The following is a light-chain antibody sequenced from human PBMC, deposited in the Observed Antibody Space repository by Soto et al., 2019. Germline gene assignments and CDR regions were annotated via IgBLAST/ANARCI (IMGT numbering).Light chain of an antibody. V-gene: IGLV2-23*01. J-gene: IGLJ1*01. CDR3: CSYAGSTTYD. CDR1: SSDVGSYDL. Sequence: QSVLTQPASVSGSPGQSITISCTGTSSDVGSYDLVSWYQHHPGKAPQLIIYDGSERPSGVSNRFSGSKSGNTASLRISGLQAEDEADYYCCSYAGSTTYDFGAGTKVTVL. CDR2: DGS.